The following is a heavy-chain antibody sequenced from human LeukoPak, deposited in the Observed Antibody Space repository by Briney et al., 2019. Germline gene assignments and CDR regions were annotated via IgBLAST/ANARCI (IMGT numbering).Heavy chain of an antibody. J-gene: IGHJ4*02. CDR1: GGSFSGYY. CDR3: ARNWNSFDY. V-gene: IGHV4-34*01. D-gene: IGHD1-1*01. CDR2: INHSGST. Sequence: PSETPSLTCAVYGGSFSGYYWSWIRQPPGKGLEWIGEINHSGSTNYNPSLKSRVTISVDTSKNQFSLKLSSVNAADTAVYYCARNWNSFDYWGQGTLVTVSS.